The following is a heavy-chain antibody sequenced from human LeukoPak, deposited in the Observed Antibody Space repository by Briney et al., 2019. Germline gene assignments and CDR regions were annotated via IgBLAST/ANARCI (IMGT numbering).Heavy chain of an antibody. Sequence: GGSLRLSCAASGFTFSYYSMNWVRQAPGKGLEWVSPISESGAHTFYADSVKGRFIVSRDNAQNSLYLEMNSLRLEDTAVYYCAKDMTTVVTPYYYYYMDVWGKGTPVTVSS. CDR2: ISESGAHT. D-gene: IGHD4-23*01. CDR3: AKDMTTVVTPYYYYYMDV. J-gene: IGHJ6*03. CDR1: GFTFSYYS. V-gene: IGHV3-21*06.